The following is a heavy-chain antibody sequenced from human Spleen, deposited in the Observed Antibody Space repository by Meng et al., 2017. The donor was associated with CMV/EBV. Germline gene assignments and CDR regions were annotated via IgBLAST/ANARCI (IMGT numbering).Heavy chain of an antibody. CDR2: MNPNSGNT. Sequence: INWVRQATGQGLEWMGWMNPNSGNTGYAQKFQGRVTMTRNTSMSTAYMELSSLRSEDTAVYYCARGMGSRELRFFDWLPFYHSGMDVWGQGTTVTVSS. V-gene: IGHV1-8*01. J-gene: IGHJ6*02. CDR3: ARGMGSRELRFFDWLPFYHSGMDV. D-gene: IGHD3-9*01.